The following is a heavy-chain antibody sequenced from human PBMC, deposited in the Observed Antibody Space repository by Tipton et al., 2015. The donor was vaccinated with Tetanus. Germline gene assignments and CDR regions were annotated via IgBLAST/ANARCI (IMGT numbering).Heavy chain of an antibody. CDR1: GFTFKSYA. CDR2: ISGSDGIT. J-gene: IGHJ2*01. Sequence: SLRLSCSASGFTFKSYAMSWVRQAPGKGLEWVSGISGSDGITYYADSVRGRFTVSRDNSKSTLYLQMNSLRAEDTAVYYCAKDRGSRALWYFDLWGRGTRVFVSS. D-gene: IGHD3-10*01. V-gene: IGHV3-23*01. CDR3: AKDRGSRALWYFDL.